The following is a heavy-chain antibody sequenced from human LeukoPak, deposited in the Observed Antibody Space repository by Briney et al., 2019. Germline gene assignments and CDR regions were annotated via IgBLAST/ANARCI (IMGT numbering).Heavy chain of an antibody. CDR2: ISSSSSYI. CDR1: GFTFSSYS. V-gene: IGHV3-21*01. CDR3: ARDLGGWYVRAFDI. D-gene: IGHD6-19*01. J-gene: IGHJ3*02. Sequence: GGSLRLSCAASGFTFSSYSMNWVRQAPGKGLEWVSSISSSSSYIYYADSVKGRFTISRDNAKNSLYLQMNSLRAEDTAVYYCARDLGGWYVRAFDIWGQGTMVTVSS.